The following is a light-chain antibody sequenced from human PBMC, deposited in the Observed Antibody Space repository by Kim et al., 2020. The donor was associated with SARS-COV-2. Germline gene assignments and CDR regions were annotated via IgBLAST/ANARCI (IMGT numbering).Light chain of an antibody. CDR3: SSYTSSSTYV. CDR1: SSEVGGYNY. Sequence: GQSITISCTGTSSEVGGYNYVSGYQQHPGKAPKLMIYDVSNRPSGVSNRFSGSKSGNTASLTISGLQAEDEADYYCSSYTSSSTYVFGTGTKVTVL. CDR2: DVS. J-gene: IGLJ1*01. V-gene: IGLV2-14*03.